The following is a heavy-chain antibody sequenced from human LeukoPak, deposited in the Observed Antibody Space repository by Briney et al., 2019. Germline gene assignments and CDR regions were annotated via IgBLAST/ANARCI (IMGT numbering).Heavy chain of an antibody. CDR1: GGSISSYY. CDR3: ARTTDSSGWRYFDY. Sequence: SETLSLTCTVSGGSISSYYWSWIRQPPGKGLEWIGYIYYSGSTNYNPSLKSRVTISVDTSKNQFSLKLSSVTAADTAVYYCARTTDSSGWRYFDYWGQGTLVTVSS. D-gene: IGHD6-19*01. CDR2: IYYSGST. J-gene: IGHJ4*02. V-gene: IGHV4-59*01.